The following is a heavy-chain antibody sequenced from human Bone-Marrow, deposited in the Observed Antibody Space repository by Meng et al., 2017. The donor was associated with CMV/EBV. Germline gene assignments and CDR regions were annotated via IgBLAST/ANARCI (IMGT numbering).Heavy chain of an antibody. CDR3: ARGIAAACPRYWFDP. V-gene: IGHV4-34*01. CDR1: GGCFSGYY. D-gene: IGHD6-13*01. Sequence: SETLSRTCAVYGGCFSGYYGTWIRQPPGQGLEWIGEINHSGSTNYNPILKSRVTIAVDLSKNQFSLKLSAVTAADTAVYYCARGIAAACPRYWFDPWGQGTMVTVSS. J-gene: IGHJ5*02. CDR2: INHSGST.